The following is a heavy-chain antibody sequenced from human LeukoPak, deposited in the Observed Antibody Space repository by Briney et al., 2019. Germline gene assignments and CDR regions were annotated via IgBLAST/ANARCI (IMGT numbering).Heavy chain of an antibody. J-gene: IGHJ4*02. CDR2: ISLDGSNK. CDR1: RFTFSSYA. D-gene: IGHD2/OR15-2a*01. CDR3: AKVVAGNIDYYFDY. Sequence: PGRSPRLSCAASRFTFSSYAMHWVRQAPGKGLEWVAVISLDGSNKYYADSVKGRFTISRDNSKNTVYLQMRNLRVEHTAVYYCAKVVAGNIDYYFDYWGQGILVAVSS. V-gene: IGHV3-30*04.